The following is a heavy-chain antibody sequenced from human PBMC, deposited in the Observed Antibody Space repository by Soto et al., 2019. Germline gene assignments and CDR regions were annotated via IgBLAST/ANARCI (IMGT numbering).Heavy chain of an antibody. CDR2: ILYDGSNK. V-gene: IGHV3-30-3*01. J-gene: IGHJ6*02. CDR1: GFTFSSYA. CDR3: ARDLRDRRFGGRDYYCYGMDV. D-gene: IGHD3-10*01. Sequence: QVQLVESGGGVVQPGRSLRLSCAASGFTFSSYAMHWVRQAPGKGLEWVAVILYDGSNKYYADSVKGRFTISRDNSKNTLYLQMNSLRAEDTAVYYCARDLRDRRFGGRDYYCYGMDVWGQGTTVTVSS.